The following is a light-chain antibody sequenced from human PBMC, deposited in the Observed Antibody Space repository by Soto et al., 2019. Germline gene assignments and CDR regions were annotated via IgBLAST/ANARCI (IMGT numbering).Light chain of an antibody. J-gene: IGKJ1*01. V-gene: IGKV1-5*03. CDR1: QSISNW. CDR2: KAS. Sequence: DIQMTQSPSILSASIGDRVTLTCRASQSISNWLSWFQQKPGKAPKLLIYKASILESAVPSRFSGSGSETEFTLTISILQHDVFATYCCKHYSAYPRTFGQGTKVEIK. CDR3: KHYSAYPRT.